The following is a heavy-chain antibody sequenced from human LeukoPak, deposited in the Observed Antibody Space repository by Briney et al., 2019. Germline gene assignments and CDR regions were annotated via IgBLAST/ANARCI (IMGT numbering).Heavy chain of an antibody. J-gene: IGHJ4*02. Sequence: GGSLRLSCAASGFTFSSYWMSWVRQAPGKGLEWVGRTRNKAENYMTEYAASVKGRFTVSREYSKNSLNLQMNSLKIEDTAVYYCVTWISGHGYWGQGTLVTVSS. CDR1: GFTFSSYW. V-gene: IGHV3-72*01. CDR3: VTWISGHGY. CDR2: TRNKAENYMT. D-gene: IGHD1-26*01.